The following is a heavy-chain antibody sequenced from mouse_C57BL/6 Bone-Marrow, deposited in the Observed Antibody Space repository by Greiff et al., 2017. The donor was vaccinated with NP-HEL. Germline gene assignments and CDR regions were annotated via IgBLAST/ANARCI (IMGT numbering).Heavy chain of an antibody. CDR1: GYTFTSYG. D-gene: IGHD4-1*01. CDR3: ARQNWDSFDY. CDR2: IYPRSGNT. Sequence: LVESGAELARPGASVKLSCKASGYTFTSYGISWVKQRTGQGLEWIGEIYPRSGNTYYNEKFKGKATLTADKSSSTAYMELRSLTSEDSAVYFCARQNWDSFDYWGQGTTLTVSS. J-gene: IGHJ2*01. V-gene: IGHV1-81*01.